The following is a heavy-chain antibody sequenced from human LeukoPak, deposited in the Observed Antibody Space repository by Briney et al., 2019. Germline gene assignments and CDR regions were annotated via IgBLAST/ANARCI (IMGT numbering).Heavy chain of an antibody. CDR2: IRYDGSNK. V-gene: IGHV3-30*02. D-gene: IGHD2-15*01. CDR3: AKDRGGYSSGGSCYYFDD. J-gene: IGHJ4*02. CDR1: GLTFSSYG. Sequence: PGGSLRLSCAASGLTFSSYGIHWVRQAPGKGLEWVAFIRYDGSNKYYADSVKGRFTISRYNSKNTLYLQMNSLRAEDTAVYYCAKDRGGYSSGGSCYYFDDWGQGTLVIVSS.